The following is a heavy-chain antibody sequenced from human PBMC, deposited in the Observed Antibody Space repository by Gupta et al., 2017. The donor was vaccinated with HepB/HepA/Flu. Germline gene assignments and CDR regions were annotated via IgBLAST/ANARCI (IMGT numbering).Heavy chain of an antibody. Sequence: QVQLVQSGTEVKKPGASVRVSCKASGYTFTDFYIPWVRQAPGHGLEWMGWLNPNSGGTNYAQKFQGRVTLTRDTSISTAYMEVNTLKSDDTAIYYCARGTRRGGNIVPFDFWGQGTLVTVSS. V-gene: IGHV1-2*02. CDR2: LNPNSGGT. D-gene: IGHD5-12*01. CDR3: ARGTRRGGNIVPFDF. CDR1: GYTFTDFY. J-gene: IGHJ5*01.